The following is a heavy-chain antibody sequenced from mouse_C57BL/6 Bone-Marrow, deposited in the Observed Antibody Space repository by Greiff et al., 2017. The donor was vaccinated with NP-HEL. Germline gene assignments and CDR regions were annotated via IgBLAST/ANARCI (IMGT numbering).Heavy chain of an antibody. J-gene: IGHJ2*01. Sequence: QVQLQQSGAELVRPGTSVKVSCKASGYAFTNYLIEWVKQRPGQGLEWIGVINPGSGGTNYNEKYKGKATLTADKSSSTAYMQLSSLTSEDSAVYFCAIHGYDYDGGTLYYFDYWGQGTTLTVSS. CDR2: INPGSGGT. V-gene: IGHV1-54*01. CDR3: AIHGYDYDGGTLYYFDY. CDR1: GYAFTNYL. D-gene: IGHD2-4*01.